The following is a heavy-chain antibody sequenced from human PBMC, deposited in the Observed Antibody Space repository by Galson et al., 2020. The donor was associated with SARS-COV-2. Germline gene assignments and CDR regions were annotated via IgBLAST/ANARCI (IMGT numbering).Heavy chain of an antibody. J-gene: IGHJ6*02. V-gene: IGHV3-33*01. CDR2: IWYDGSNK. Sequence: GGSLRLSCAASGFTFSSYGMHWVRQAPGKGLEWVAVIWYDGSNKYYADSVKGQFTISRDNSKNTLYLQMNSLRAEDTAVYYCARDGSYYNGGAGYGMDVWGQGTTVTVSS. CDR1: GFTFSSYG. D-gene: IGHD3-10*01. CDR3: ARDGSYYNGGAGYGMDV.